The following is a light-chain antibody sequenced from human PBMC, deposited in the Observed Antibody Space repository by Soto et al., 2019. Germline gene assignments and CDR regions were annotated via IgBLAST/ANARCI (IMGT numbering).Light chain of an antibody. V-gene: IGKV3-15*01. CDR3: LQHYSWPWT. Sequence: EIVMTQSPGTVSVFPGETVTLSCRASQSVSGYLEWFHQKPGQAPRLVLLRIFTRAIGVPARFSGSGSETEFPLTISGLQSEDSGVYYCLQHYSWPWTFGQGTKVEIK. CDR1: QSVSGY. CDR2: RIF. J-gene: IGKJ1*01.